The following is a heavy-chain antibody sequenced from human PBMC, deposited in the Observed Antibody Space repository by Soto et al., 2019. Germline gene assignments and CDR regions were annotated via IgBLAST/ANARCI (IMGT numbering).Heavy chain of an antibody. D-gene: IGHD3-10*01. CDR3: TTDGRVIYAY. CDR2: VYYTGST. Sequence: PSETLSLTCIVSGGSISGSYWSWIRQSPGKGLEWLGYVYYTGSTNYSPSLRSRVSISVDTSKNEFSLRLSSVTAADTAVYYCTTDGRVIYAYWGQGTLVTVSS. V-gene: IGHV4-59*01. J-gene: IGHJ4*02. CDR1: GGSISGSY.